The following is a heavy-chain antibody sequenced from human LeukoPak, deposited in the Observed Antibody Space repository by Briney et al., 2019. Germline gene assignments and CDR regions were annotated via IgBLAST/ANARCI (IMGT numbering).Heavy chain of an antibody. J-gene: IGHJ4*02. CDR1: GGSISSGSYY. D-gene: IGHD4-17*01. CDR3: ARLSTVTTSFDY. CDR2: IYTSGTT. Sequence: SQTLSLTCTVSGGSISSGSYYWSWIRQPAGKGLEWIGRIYTSGTTHYNPSLKSRVTMSVDTSKNQFSLKLSSVTAADTAVYYCARLSTVTTSFDYWGQGTLVTVSS. V-gene: IGHV4-61*02.